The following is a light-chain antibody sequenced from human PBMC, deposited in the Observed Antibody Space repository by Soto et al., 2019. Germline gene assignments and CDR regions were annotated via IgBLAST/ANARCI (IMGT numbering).Light chain of an antibody. V-gene: IGLV2-23*03. CDR1: SSDVGSYNL. J-gene: IGLJ3*02. CDR2: EGS. CDR3: CSYAYSSTVWV. Sequence: QSALTQPASVSGSPGQSITISCTGTSSDVGSYNLVSWYQQHPGKAPKLMIYEGSKRPSGVSNRFSGSKSGNTASLTISGLQAEDEADYYCCSYAYSSTVWVFGGGTQLTVL.